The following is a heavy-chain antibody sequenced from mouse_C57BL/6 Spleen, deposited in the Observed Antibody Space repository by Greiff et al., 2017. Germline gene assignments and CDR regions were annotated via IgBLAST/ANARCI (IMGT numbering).Heavy chain of an antibody. J-gene: IGHJ3*01. V-gene: IGHV1-53*01. CDR3: ARERDYYGSSYEGFAY. D-gene: IGHD1-1*01. CDR1: GYTFTSYW. Sequence: QVQLQQSGTELVKPGASVKLSCKASGYTFTSYWMHWVKQRPGQGLEWIGNINPSNGGTKYNEKFKSKATLTVDKSSSTAYMQLSSLTSEDSAVYYCARERDYYGSSYEGFAYWGQGTLVTVSA. CDR2: INPSNGGT.